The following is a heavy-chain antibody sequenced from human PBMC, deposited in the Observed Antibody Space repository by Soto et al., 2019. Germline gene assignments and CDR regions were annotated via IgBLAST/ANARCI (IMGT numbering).Heavy chain of an antibody. D-gene: IGHD3-22*01. CDR2: IYYSGST. V-gene: IGHV4-31*03. Sequence: QVQLQESGPGLVKPSQTLSLTCTVSGGSISSSGYYWSWIRQHPGKGLEWIGYIYYSGSTYYNPSLQSRLTISVDASKNQFSLNLSSVTAADTAVYYCARTSGYDSSGYYCFDPWGQGTLVTVSS. CDR3: ARTSGYDSSGYYCFDP. CDR1: GGSISSSGYY. J-gene: IGHJ5*02.